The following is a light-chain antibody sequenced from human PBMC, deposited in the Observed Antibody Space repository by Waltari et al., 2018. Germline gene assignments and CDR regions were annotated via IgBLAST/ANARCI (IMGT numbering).Light chain of an antibody. J-gene: IGLJ3*02. CDR2: DES. CDR3: YSTDTSGNHRV. Sequence: SYELTQPPSVSVSPGQTARITCSGDALPKKYAFWYQQKSGPAPGLVIDDESKRPSGIPERFSGSSSGTLATLTISGAQVEDEADYYCYSTDTSGNHRVFGGGTKLTVL. CDR1: ALPKKY. V-gene: IGLV3-10*01.